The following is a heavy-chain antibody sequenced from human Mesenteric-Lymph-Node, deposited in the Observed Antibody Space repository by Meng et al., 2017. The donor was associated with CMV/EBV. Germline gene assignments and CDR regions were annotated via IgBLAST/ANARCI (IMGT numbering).Heavy chain of an antibody. CDR2: ISSSRVYI. CDR3: ARDCSSTTCFGGFDI. D-gene: IGHD2-2*01. CDR1: GFTFTTYN. V-gene: IGHV3-21*01. J-gene: IGHJ3*02. Sequence: SGFTFTTYNMNWVRQAPGKGLEWVSYISSSRVYIYYADSVKGRFTISRDNAKNSLYLQMNSLRAEDTAVYYCARDCSSTTCFGGFDIWGQGTTVTVSS.